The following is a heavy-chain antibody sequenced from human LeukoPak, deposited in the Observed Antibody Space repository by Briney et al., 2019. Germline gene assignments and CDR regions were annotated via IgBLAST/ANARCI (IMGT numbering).Heavy chain of an antibody. Sequence: ASVKVSCKASGYNFFGYYIHWVRQAPGQGLEWMGWITPNSGGTNYAQKFQGRVTMTRDTSINSTYMELSGLRSDDTAVYYCAAVGCSGGSCYNGYFGAFDIWGQGTMVTVSS. CDR3: AAVGCSGGSCYNGYFGAFDI. J-gene: IGHJ3*02. D-gene: IGHD2-15*01. V-gene: IGHV1-2*02. CDR1: GYNFFGYY. CDR2: ITPNSGGT.